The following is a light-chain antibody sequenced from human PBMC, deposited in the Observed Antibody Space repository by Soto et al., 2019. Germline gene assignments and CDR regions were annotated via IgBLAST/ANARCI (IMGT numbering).Light chain of an antibody. CDR3: SSHSSSSAYYV. CDR2: EVN. CDR1: SSDVGIYNY. J-gene: IGLJ1*01. Sequence: QSALTQPPSASGSPGQSVTISCTGTSSDVGIYNYVSWYQHHSGKAPKLIIYEVNSRPSGVSNRFSGSKSVNTASLTISGLQAEDEADYFCSSHSSSSAYYVFGTGTKVTVL. V-gene: IGLV2-14*01.